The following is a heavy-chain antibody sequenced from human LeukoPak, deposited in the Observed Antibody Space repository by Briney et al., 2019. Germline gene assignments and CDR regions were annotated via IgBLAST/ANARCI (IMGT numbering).Heavy chain of an antibody. Sequence: SETLSLTCTVSGGSISSYYWSWIRQPPGKGLEWIGEINHSGSTNYNPSLKSRVTISVDTSKNQFSLKLSSVTAADTAVYYCARGPYYDFWSGFPNYFDYWGQGTLVTVSS. CDR1: GGSISSYY. CDR2: INHSGST. V-gene: IGHV4-34*01. CDR3: ARGPYYDFWSGFPNYFDY. D-gene: IGHD3-3*01. J-gene: IGHJ4*02.